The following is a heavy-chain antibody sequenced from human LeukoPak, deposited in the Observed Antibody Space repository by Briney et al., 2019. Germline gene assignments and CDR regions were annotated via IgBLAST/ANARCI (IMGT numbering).Heavy chain of an antibody. J-gene: IGHJ4*02. CDR2: ISSSSSYI. D-gene: IGHD3-22*01. V-gene: IGHV3-21*01. CDR1: GFTFSSYS. CDR3: ARVYGSREYYFDY. Sequence: PGGSLRLSCAASGFTFSSYSMNWVRQAPGKGLEWVSSISSSSSYIYYADSVKGRFTISRDNAKNSLYLQMNSLRAEDTAVYYCARVYGSREYYFDYWGQGTLVTVSS.